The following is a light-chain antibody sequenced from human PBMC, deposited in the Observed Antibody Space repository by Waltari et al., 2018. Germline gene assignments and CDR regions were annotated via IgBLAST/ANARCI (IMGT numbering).Light chain of an antibody. CDR3: LQYNSYPWT. J-gene: IGKJ1*01. Sequence: DIQMRQSPSSMSASVGDRVTITCRDSQGIGNDLGWYQQKPGKAPKRLIYAASSLQPGVPSSFSGSGSGTEFTLTISSLEPEDFASYYCLQYNSYPWTFGQGTKVEIK. V-gene: IGKV1-17*01. CDR2: AAS. CDR1: QGIGND.